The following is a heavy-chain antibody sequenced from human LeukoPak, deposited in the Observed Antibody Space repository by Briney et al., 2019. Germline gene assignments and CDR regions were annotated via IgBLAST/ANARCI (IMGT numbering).Heavy chain of an antibody. CDR1: GGSINSSSYY. J-gene: IGHJ4*02. Sequence: QTSETPSPTRTVSGGSINSSSYYWGWVPPPPGKGLEWVGGIYYSGSTYYNPSLKSRVTISVDTSKNQFSLKLSSVTAADTAVYYCARPGRYYDSSGYYQQFDYWGQGTLVTVSS. V-gene: IGHV4-39*01. CDR3: ARPGRYYDSSGYYQQFDY. D-gene: IGHD3-22*01. CDR2: IYYSGST.